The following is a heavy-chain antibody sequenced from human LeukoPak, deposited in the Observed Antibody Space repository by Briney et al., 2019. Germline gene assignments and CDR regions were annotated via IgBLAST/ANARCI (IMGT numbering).Heavy chain of an antibody. CDR1: GYSISSGYY. D-gene: IGHD3-10*01. CDR2: IYHSGST. Sequence: SETLSLTCTVSGYSISSGYYWGWIRQPPGKGLEWIGSIYHSGSTYYNPSPKSRVTISVDTSKNQFSLKLSSVTAADTAVYYCARQGAMVRGPPLVWGKGTTVIVSS. CDR3: ARQGAMVRGPPLV. J-gene: IGHJ6*04. V-gene: IGHV4-38-2*02.